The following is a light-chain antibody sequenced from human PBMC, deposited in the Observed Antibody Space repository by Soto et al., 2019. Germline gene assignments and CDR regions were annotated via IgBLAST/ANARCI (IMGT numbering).Light chain of an antibody. CDR3: AAWDDSLSGYV. V-gene: IGLV1-47*01. CDR2: RNN. Sequence: QSALTQPPSASGTPGQRVTISCSGSSSNIGSNYVYGYQQLPGTAPKLLIYRNNQRPSGVPDRFSGSKSGTSASLAISGLRSEDEADYYCAAWDDSLSGYVFGTGTKVTVL. J-gene: IGLJ1*01. CDR1: SSNIGSNY.